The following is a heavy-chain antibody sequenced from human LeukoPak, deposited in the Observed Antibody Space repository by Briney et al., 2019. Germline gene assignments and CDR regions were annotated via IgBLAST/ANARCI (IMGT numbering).Heavy chain of an antibody. Sequence: PGGSLRLSCAASGFTFSSYWMSWVRQAPGKGLEWVANIKQDGSEKYYVDSVKGRFTISRDNAKNSLYLQMNSLRAEDTAVYYCAREKRIVGATGWFDPWGQGTLVTVSS. J-gene: IGHJ5*02. CDR3: AREKRIVGATGWFDP. D-gene: IGHD1-26*01. V-gene: IGHV3-7*01. CDR2: IKQDGSEK. CDR1: GFTFSSYW.